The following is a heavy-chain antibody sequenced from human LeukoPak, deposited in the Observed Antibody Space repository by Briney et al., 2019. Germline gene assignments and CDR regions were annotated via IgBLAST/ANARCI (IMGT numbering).Heavy chain of an antibody. CDR1: GFTFSSHA. D-gene: IGHD2-2*01. V-gene: IGHV3-64D*06. J-gene: IGHJ4*02. CDR3: VKDHGKYQLLWGAFDY. CDR2: ISSNGGST. Sequence: PGGSLRLSCSASGFTFSSHAMHWVRQAPGKGLEYVSAISSNGGSTYYADSVKGRFTISRDNSKNTLYLQMSSLRAEDTAVYYCVKDHGKYQLLWGAFDYWGQGTLVTVSS.